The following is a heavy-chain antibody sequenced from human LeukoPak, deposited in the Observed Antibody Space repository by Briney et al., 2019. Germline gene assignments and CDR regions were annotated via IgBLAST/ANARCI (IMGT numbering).Heavy chain of an antibody. V-gene: IGHV1-69*13. J-gene: IGHJ5*02. CDR2: IIPIFGTA. CDR1: GGTFSSYA. D-gene: IGHD3-10*01. CDR3: ASGGGDLVRGVRTPTNWFDP. Sequence: ASVKVSCKASGGTFSSYATSWVRQAPGQGLEWMGGIIPIFGTANYAQKFQGRVTITADESTSTAYMELSSLRSEDTAVYYCASGGGDLVRGVRTPTNWFDPWGQGTLVTVSS.